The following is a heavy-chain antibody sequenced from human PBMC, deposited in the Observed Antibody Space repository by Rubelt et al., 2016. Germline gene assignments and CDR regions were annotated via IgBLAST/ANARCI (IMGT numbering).Heavy chain of an antibody. CDR3: ARSLNGLGSCRGVSCYSYYFDY. Sequence: GGSLRLSCTASGFTFDDFGMTWVRQVPGKGLEWVSGISWNGGGTGYAASLTGRFTISRDNAKNTLYLQMNSLRAEDSALYYCARSLNGLGSCRGVSCYSYYFDYWGQGTLVTVSS. D-gene: IGHD2-15*01. J-gene: IGHJ4*02. V-gene: IGHV3-20*04. CDR1: GFTFDDFG. CDR2: ISWNGGGT.